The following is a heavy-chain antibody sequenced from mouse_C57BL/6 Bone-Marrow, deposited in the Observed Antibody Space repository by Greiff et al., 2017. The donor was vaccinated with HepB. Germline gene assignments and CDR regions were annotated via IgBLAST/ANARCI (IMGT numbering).Heavy chain of an antibody. CDR2: INPSSGYI. Sequence: VKLMESGAELAKPGASVKLSCKASGYTFTSYWMHWVKQRPGQGLEWIGYINPSSGYIKYNQKFKDKATLTADKSSSTAYMQLSSLTYEDSAVYYCARDTNWDDYAMDYWGQGTSVTVSS. V-gene: IGHV1-7*01. D-gene: IGHD4-1*01. J-gene: IGHJ4*01. CDR3: ARDTNWDDYAMDY. CDR1: GYTFTSYW.